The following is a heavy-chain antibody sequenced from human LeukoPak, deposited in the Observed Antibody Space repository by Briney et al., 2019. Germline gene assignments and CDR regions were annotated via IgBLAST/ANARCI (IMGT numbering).Heavy chain of an antibody. J-gene: IGHJ3*02. D-gene: IGHD3-16*01. Sequence: GGSLRLSCAASGFTFSSYGMSWVRQAPGKGLEWVTFIRYDGSHKYFADSVKGRFTISRDNSKKTLYLQMNSLRAEDTAVYYCAKDMGVADDVFDIWGQGTMVTVSS. CDR3: AKDMGVADDVFDI. CDR1: GFTFSSYG. V-gene: IGHV3-30*02. CDR2: IRYDGSHK.